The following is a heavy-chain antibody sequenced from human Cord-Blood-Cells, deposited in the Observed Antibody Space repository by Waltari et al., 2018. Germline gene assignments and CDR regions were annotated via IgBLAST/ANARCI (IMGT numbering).Heavy chain of an antibody. CDR2: INPNSGGT. Sequence: QVQLVQSGAEVKKPGASVKVSCKASGYTFTGYYMHWVRQAPGQGLEWMGWINPNSGGTNDAQKFQGRVTMTRDTSISTAYMELSRLRSDDTAVYYCAGRAEPGAGSFDYWGQGTLVTVSS. CDR1: GYTFTGYY. D-gene: IGHD3-10*01. V-gene: IGHV1-2*02. J-gene: IGHJ4*02. CDR3: AGRAEPGAGSFDY.